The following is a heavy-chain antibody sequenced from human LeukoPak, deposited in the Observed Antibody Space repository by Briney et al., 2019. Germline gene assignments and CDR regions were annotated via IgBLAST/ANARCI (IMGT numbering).Heavy chain of an antibody. Sequence: SETLSLTCAVYGGSFSGYYWSWIRQPPGKGLEWIGEINHSGSTNYNPSLKSRVTISVDTSKNQFSLKLSSVTAADTAVYYCARLTLIDLWLFGAFDIWGQGTMVTVSS. D-gene: IGHD3-22*01. J-gene: IGHJ3*02. CDR3: ARLTLIDLWLFGAFDI. V-gene: IGHV4-34*01. CDR2: INHSGST. CDR1: GGSFSGYY.